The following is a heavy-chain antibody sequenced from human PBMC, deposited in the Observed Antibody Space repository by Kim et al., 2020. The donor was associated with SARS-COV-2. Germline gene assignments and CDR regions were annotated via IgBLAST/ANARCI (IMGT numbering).Heavy chain of an antibody. Sequence: GGSLRLSCAASGFTFSSYWMSWVRQAPGKGLEWVANIKQDGSEKYYVDSVKGRFTISRDNAKNSLYLQMNSLRAEDTAVYYCARDFPIVVVVAATPFDYWGQGTLVTVSS. CDR3: ARDFPIVVVVAATPFDY. D-gene: IGHD2-15*01. J-gene: IGHJ4*02. V-gene: IGHV3-7*01. CDR2: IKQDGSEK. CDR1: GFTFSSYW.